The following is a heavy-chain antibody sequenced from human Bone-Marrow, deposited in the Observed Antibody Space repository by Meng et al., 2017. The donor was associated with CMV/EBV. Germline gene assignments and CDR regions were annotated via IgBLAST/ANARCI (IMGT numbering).Heavy chain of an antibody. D-gene: IGHD2-8*02. J-gene: IGHJ5*02. CDR1: GYTFTSYD. Sequence: ASVKVSCKASGYTFTSYDINWVRQATGQGLEWMGWMHPDSGDTGYAPKFQGRVTMTRDTSINTAYMELTSLRSYDTAVYYCARNPRHTGWFDPWGQGTLVTVSS. CDR2: MHPDSGDT. V-gene: IGHV1-8*01. CDR3: ARNPRHTGWFDP.